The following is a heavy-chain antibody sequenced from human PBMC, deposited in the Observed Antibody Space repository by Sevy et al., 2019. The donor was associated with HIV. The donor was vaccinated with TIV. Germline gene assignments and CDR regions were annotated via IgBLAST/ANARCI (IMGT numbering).Heavy chain of an antibody. CDR3: ARETGNGEFGFYFDY. Sequence: GGSLRLSCAASGFAFSTHAMHWVRQAPGKGLEWVAVISYEGTETFYAASVEGRFTISRDNSKNMLSLQINSLRPEDTAVYYCARETGNGEFGFYFDYWGQGTLVTVSS. CDR2: ISYEGTET. CDR1: GFAFSTHA. V-gene: IGHV3-30-3*01. D-gene: IGHD1-1*01. J-gene: IGHJ4*02.